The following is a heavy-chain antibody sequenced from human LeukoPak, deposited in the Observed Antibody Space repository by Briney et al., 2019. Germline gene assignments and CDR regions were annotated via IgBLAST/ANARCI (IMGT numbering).Heavy chain of an antibody. Sequence: PGGSLRLSCAASGFTFSSYAMHWVRQAPGKGLEYVSAISSNGGSTYYANSVKGRFTISRDNSKNTLYLQMGSLRAEDMAVYYCARGRGHYFDYWGQGTLVTVSS. J-gene: IGHJ4*02. CDR3: ARGRGHYFDY. CDR2: ISSNGGST. D-gene: IGHD3-10*01. CDR1: GFTFSSYA. V-gene: IGHV3-64*01.